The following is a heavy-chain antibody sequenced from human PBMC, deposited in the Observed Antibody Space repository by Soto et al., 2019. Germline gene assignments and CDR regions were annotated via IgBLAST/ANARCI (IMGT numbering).Heavy chain of an antibody. CDR3: ARDRNRFDAFDI. J-gene: IGHJ3*02. D-gene: IGHD1-1*01. CDR2: ISSSGSTI. V-gene: IGHV3-11*01. CDR1: GFTFSDYY. Sequence: PGGSLRLSCAASGFTFSDYYMSWIGQAPGKGLEWVSYISSSGSTIYYADSVKGRFTISRDNAKNSLYLQMNSLRAEDTAVYYCARDRNRFDAFDIWGQGTMVTVSS.